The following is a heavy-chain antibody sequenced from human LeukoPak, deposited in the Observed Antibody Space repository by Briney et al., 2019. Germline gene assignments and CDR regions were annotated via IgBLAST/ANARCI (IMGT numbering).Heavy chain of an antibody. CDR2: IYYSGST. CDR3: ARAMYYYGSGSSNWFDP. Sequence: SETLSLTCTVSGGSISSYYWSWIRQPPGKGLEWIGYIYYSGSTNYNPSLNSRVTISVDTSKNQFSLKLSSVTAADTAVYYCARAMYYYGSGSSNWFDPWGQGTLVTVSS. V-gene: IGHV4-59*01. CDR1: GGSISSYY. J-gene: IGHJ5*02. D-gene: IGHD3-10*01.